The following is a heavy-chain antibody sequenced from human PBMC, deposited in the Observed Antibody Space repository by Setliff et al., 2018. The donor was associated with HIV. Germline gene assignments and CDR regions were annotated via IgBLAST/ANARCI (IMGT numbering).Heavy chain of an antibody. CDR3: ARDLDSAVNAQDYFAY. J-gene: IGHJ4*02. CDR2: INPSRGGT. CDR1: GYTFTASI. D-gene: IGHD3-3*01. Sequence: ASVKVSCKTSGYTFTASIVHWVRQAPGQRLEWMGWINPSRGGTNYAQNFQGRVTMTRDTSIRTAYMELSRLQSDDTAVYYCARDLDSAVNAQDYFAYWGQGTPVTVSS. V-gene: IGHV1-2*02.